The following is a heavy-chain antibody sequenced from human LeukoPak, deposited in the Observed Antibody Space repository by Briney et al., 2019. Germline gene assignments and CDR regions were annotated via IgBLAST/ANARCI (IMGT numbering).Heavy chain of an antibody. CDR1: GYTFTSYY. D-gene: IGHD3-10*01. CDR2: MNPNSGAT. V-gene: IGHV1-2*02. Sequence: ASVKVSCKASGYTFTSYYMHWVRQAPGQGLEWMGWMNPNSGATNYAQKFQGRVTMTRDTSSSTAYMELRSLRSDDTAVYYCARHYGSGSYYNPPEGRFDPWGQGTLVTVSS. J-gene: IGHJ5*02. CDR3: ARHYGSGSYYNPPEGRFDP.